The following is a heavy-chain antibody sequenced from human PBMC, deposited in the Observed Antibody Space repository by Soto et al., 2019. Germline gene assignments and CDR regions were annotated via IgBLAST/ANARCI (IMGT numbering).Heavy chain of an antibody. V-gene: IGHV1-69*01. J-gene: IGHJ4*02. D-gene: IGHD5-18*01. Sequence: QVQLVQSGPEVKKPGSSMKVSCKASEDTFNSYVITWVRQAPGQGLEWLGGIITAFGTTSYAQNFQDRLTITADEAATTDHMELSSLTSDDTAIYYCTRSYGYTFGGSLDNWGQGTLVTVSS. CDR3: TRSYGYTFGGSLDN. CDR2: IITAFGTT. CDR1: EDTFNSYV.